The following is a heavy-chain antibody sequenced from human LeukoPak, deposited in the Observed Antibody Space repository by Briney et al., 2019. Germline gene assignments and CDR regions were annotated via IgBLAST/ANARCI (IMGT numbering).Heavy chain of an antibody. Sequence: SETLSLTCTVSGGSITTNYYWGWIRPPPGKGLEWIGSIDYSGITYYKPSLKSRVTISIAMSKKQFSLNLSSVTAADTAVYYCARWGSGWYGVIWGQGTLVTVSS. CDR1: GGSITTNYY. D-gene: IGHD6-19*01. J-gene: IGHJ4*02. V-gene: IGHV4-39*01. CDR2: IDYSGIT. CDR3: ARWGSGWYGVI.